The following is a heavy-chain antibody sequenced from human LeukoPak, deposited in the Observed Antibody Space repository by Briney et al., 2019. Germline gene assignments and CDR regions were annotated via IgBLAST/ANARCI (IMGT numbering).Heavy chain of an antibody. Sequence: PSETLSLTCTVSGGSIGSYYWSWIRQPPGKGLEWIGYIYYSGSTNYNPSLKSRVTISVDTSKNQFSLKLSSVTAADTAVYYCAGHESPLGYYYYMDVWGKGTTVTVSS. CDR1: GGSIGSYY. D-gene: IGHD7-27*01. J-gene: IGHJ6*03. V-gene: IGHV4-59*08. CDR3: AGHESPLGYYYYMDV. CDR2: IYYSGST.